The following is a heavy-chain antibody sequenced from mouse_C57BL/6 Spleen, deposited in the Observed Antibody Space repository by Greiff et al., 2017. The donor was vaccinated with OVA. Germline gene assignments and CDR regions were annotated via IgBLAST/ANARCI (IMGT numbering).Heavy chain of an antibody. J-gene: IGHJ2*01. D-gene: IGHD2-3*01. CDR3: ARQDDGYYFDY. CDR1: GFTFSSYT. Sequence: EVKLMESGGGLVKPGGSLKLSCAASGFTFSSYTMSWVRQTPEKRLEWVATISGGGGNTYYPDSVKGRFTISRDNAKNTLYLQMSSLRSEDTALYYCARQDDGYYFDYWGQGTTLTVSS. V-gene: IGHV5-9*01. CDR2: ISGGGGNT.